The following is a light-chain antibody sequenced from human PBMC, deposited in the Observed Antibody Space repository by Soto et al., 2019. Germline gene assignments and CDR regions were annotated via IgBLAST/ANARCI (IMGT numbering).Light chain of an antibody. CDR3: QQCNLWPLT. J-gene: IGKJ4*01. Sequence: EIVMTQSPATLSVSPGERATLSCRASQSVSSSYLAWYQQKPGQAPRLLIYGTSTRATGVPARFSGSGSGTEFTLTISSLQSEEFAVYYCQQCNLWPLTFGGGTKVEIK. V-gene: IGKV3-15*01. CDR2: GTS. CDR1: QSVSSSY.